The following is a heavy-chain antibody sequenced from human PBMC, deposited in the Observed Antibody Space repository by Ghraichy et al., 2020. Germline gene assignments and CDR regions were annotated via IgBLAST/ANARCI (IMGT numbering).Heavy chain of an antibody. J-gene: IGHJ5*02. Sequence: SQTLSLTCTVSGASIRSGSHYWIWLRQPAGKAPEWIGRIYTSGTTTYNPSLKSRVTISVDRTQNQFSLALTSVTAADTAVYYCARDAGNYDVLTGSASSGDFDPWGQGTLVIVSS. CDR2: IYTSGTT. D-gene: IGHD3-9*01. CDR3: ARDAGNYDVLTGSASSGDFDP. CDR1: GASIRSGSHY. V-gene: IGHV4-61*02.